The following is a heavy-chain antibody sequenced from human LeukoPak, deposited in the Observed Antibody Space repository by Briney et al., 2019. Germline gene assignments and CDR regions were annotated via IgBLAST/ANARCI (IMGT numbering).Heavy chain of an antibody. CDR3: ARDSSGRIGY. CDR2: IYYSGST. V-gene: IGHV4-59*01. CDR1: GGSFSGYY. J-gene: IGHJ4*02. Sequence: SETLSLTCAVYGGSFSGYYWSWIRQPPGKGLEWIGYIYYSGSTNYNPSLKSRVTISVDTSKNQFSLKLSSVTAADTTVYYCARDSSGRIGYWGQGTLVTVSS. D-gene: IGHD3-22*01.